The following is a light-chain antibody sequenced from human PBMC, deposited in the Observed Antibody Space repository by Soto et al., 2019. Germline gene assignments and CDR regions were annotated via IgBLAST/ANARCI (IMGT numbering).Light chain of an antibody. J-gene: IGKJ3*01. V-gene: IGKV3-20*01. Sequence: EIVVTPYPGTLSLSPGERATLSCMASQSINNRYLAWYQQKPCQGPRLLIYGASSRATGIPGRFIGSGSGIDFTLTISRLEPEDVAVYYCNQFGSSPGFTFGAGTKVDIK. CDR1: QSINNRY. CDR3: NQFGSSPGFT. CDR2: GAS.